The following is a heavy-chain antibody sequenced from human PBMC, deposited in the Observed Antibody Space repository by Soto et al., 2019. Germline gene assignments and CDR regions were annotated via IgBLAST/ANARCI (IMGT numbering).Heavy chain of an antibody. CDR1: GYSFTSYW. Sequence: GESLKISCKGSGYSFTSYWIGWVRQMPGKGLEWMGIIYPGDSDTRYSPSFQGQVTISADKSISTAYLQRSSLKASDTAMYYCARTVLWFGEFRYYYYGMDVWGQGTTVTVS. J-gene: IGHJ6*02. V-gene: IGHV5-51*01. CDR3: ARTVLWFGEFRYYYYGMDV. D-gene: IGHD3-10*01. CDR2: IYPGDSDT.